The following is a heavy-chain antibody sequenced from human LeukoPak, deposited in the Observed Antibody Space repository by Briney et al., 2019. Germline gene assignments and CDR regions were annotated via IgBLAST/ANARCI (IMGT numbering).Heavy chain of an antibody. CDR1: GVSFSSYW. CDR3: ARALVAGVTLNALDI. D-gene: IGHD2-15*01. V-gene: IGHV3-74*01. CDR2: IQYDGSTT. Sequence: PGGSLRLSCAASGVSFSSYWMHWVRQAPGKGLVWVARIQYDGSTTNYADSVKGRFTISRDNAKKTLYVQMNSLRAEDTAVYYCARALVAGVTLNALDIWGQGTMVTVSS. J-gene: IGHJ3*02.